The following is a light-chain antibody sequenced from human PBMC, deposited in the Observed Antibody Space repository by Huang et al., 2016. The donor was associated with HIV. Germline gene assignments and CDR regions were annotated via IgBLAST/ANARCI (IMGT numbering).Light chain of an antibody. Sequence: EIVMTQSPATLSVSPGERVTLSCRASQSVSTTVAWYQQTPGQAPRLLIYGPSTRATGSPARLSGSGSGTEFTLTISSLQSEDFGLYYCQQYNNWPPWTFGQGTKVEIK. CDR3: QQYNNWPPWT. V-gene: IGKV3-15*01. J-gene: IGKJ1*01. CDR2: GPS. CDR1: QSVSTT.